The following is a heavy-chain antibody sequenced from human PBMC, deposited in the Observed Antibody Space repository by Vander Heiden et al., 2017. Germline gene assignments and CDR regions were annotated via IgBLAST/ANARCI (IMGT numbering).Heavy chain of an antibody. CDR1: GGSISSYY. J-gene: IGHJ3*02. CDR3: AGGWEYYYDSSGYYLNDAFDI. Sequence: QVQLQESGPGLVQPSETLSLTCTVSGGSISSYYWSWIRQPPGKGLEWIGYIYYSGNTNYNPSLKSRVTISVDTSKNQFSLKLSSVTAADTAVYYCAGGWEYYYDSSGYYLNDAFDIWGQGTMVTVSS. CDR2: IYYSGNT. V-gene: IGHV4-59*01. D-gene: IGHD3-22*01.